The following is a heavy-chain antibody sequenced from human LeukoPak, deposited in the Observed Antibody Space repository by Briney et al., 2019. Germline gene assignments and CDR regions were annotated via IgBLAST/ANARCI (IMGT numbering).Heavy chain of an antibody. CDR2: IKSKTDGGTT. D-gene: IGHD2-15*01. J-gene: IGHJ4*02. CDR1: GFTFSNAW. CDR3: TRRYCSGGTCSVDY. Sequence: PGGSLRLSCAASGFTFSNAWMSWVRQAPGKGLEWVGRIKSKTDGGTTDYASPVKGRFTISRGDSKYTLYLQMNSLKTEDTAVYYCTRRYCSGGTCSVDYWGQGTLVTVSS. V-gene: IGHV3-15*01.